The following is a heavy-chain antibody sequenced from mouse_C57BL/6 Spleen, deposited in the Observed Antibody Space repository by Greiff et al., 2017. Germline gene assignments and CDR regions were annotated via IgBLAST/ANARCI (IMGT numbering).Heavy chain of an antibody. V-gene: IGHV1-54*01. CDR1: GYAFTNYL. CDR2: INPGSGGT. CDR3: ARSYYYGSSPAWFAY. Sequence: VQLQQSGAELVRPGTSVKVSCKASGYAFTNYLIEWVKQRPGQGLEWIGVINPGSGGTNYNEKFKGKATLTADKSSSTAYMQLSSLTSEDSAVYFCARSYYYGSSPAWFAYWGQGTLVTVSA. D-gene: IGHD1-1*01. J-gene: IGHJ3*01.